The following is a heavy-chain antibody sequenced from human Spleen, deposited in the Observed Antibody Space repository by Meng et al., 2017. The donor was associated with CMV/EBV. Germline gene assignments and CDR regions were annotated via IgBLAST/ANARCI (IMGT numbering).Heavy chain of an antibody. D-gene: IGHD5-18*01. CDR2: ISPIFGTA. CDR3: ASLPVDTGMVPFDF. CDR1: GGTVSSYA. Sequence: VMQGLCVADGKVSGSSVKVSCQASGGTVSSYANSWVRQATGQGLEWMGGISPIFGTANYAQKFQGRVTITADESTSTAYMEMSSLRSEDTAVYYCASLPVDTGMVPFDFWGRGTLVTVSS. V-gene: IGHV1-69*12. J-gene: IGHJ2*01.